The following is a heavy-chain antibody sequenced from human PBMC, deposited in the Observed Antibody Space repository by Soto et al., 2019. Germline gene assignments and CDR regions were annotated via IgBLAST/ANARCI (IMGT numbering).Heavy chain of an antibody. CDR2: INPSSGNT. D-gene: IGHD4-4*01. Sequence: QVQLVQSGAEVKKPGASVKVSCKASGYNFTSYYINWVRQAPGQGLEWMGIINPSSGNTNDEQKFRGRVAMTRDTSTSTVYMELSRLKSEDTAVYYCEITVAFDFWGQGTLVTVSS. CDR3: EITVAFDF. J-gene: IGHJ4*02. V-gene: IGHV1-46*01. CDR1: GYNFTSYY.